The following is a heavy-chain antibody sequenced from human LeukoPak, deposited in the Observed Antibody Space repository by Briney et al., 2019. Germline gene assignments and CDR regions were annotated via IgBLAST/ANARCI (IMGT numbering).Heavy chain of an antibody. V-gene: IGHV4-61*02. CDR1: GDSIRSGTYY. CDR3: ARGGGATRIDY. J-gene: IGHJ4*02. D-gene: IGHD5-12*01. CDR2: IYTSGST. Sequence: SETLSLTCSVSGDSIRSGTYYWSWIRQPAGNGLEWIGRIYTSGSTSYNPSLKSRVTISVDTSKNQFSLKLTSVTAADTAVYYCARGGGATRIDYWGQGTLVTVSS.